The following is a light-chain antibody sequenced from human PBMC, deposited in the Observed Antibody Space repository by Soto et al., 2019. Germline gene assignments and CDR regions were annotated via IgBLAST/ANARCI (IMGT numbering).Light chain of an antibody. CDR3: MQPLQSWT. CDR1: QSLLHSNGYNY. Sequence: DIVMTQSPLSLPVTPGEPASISCRSSQSLLHSNGYNYLDWYLQKPGQSPQLLIYLGSNRASGVPERFSGSGSGTDFTLKISSVEAEDVGVYYCMQPLQSWTFGQGTKVEIK. CDR2: LGS. V-gene: IGKV2-28*01. J-gene: IGKJ1*01.